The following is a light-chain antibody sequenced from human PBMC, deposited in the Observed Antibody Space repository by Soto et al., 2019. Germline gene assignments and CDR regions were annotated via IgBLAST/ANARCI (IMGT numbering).Light chain of an antibody. Sequence: QSPVTLSLSPGERATLSCRASQSVSSSYLAWYQQKPGQAPRLLIYGASNRATGIPDRVSGSGSGTDFTLTISRLEPEDFAVYYCQQYGSSLITFGQGTRLEIK. CDR3: QQYGSSLIT. CDR1: QSVSSSY. CDR2: GAS. J-gene: IGKJ5*01. V-gene: IGKV3-20*01.